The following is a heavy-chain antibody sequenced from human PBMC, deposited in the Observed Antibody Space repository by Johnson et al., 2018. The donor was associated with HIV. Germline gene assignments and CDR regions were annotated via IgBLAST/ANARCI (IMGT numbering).Heavy chain of an antibody. CDR1: GFTFSSYG. CDR3: AKVGGGGFDI. D-gene: IGHD2-15*01. Sequence: QVHLVESGGGLVQPGGSLRLSCAVSGFTFSSYGMHWVRQAPGKGLEGVAVISYAGSNKDYADSAKGRFTISRDNSKNTLYLQMNGLRADDTAVYYCAKVGGGGFDIWGQGTMVTVCS. J-gene: IGHJ3*02. V-gene: IGHV3-30*18. CDR2: ISYAGSNK.